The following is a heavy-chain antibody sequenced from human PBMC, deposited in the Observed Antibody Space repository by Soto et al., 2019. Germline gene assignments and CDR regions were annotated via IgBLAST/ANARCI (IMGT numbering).Heavy chain of an antibody. CDR1: GYSFTSYW. CDR2: IYPGDSDT. J-gene: IGHJ5*02. V-gene: IGHV5-51*01. CDR3: ARQWGVGIAAAGTRWFDP. Sequence: GESLKISCKGSGYSFTSYWIGWVRQMPGKGLEWMGIIYPGDSDTRYGPSFQGQVTISADKSISTAYLQWSSLKASDTAMYYCARQWGVGIAAAGTRWFDPWGQGTLVTVSS. D-gene: IGHD6-13*01.